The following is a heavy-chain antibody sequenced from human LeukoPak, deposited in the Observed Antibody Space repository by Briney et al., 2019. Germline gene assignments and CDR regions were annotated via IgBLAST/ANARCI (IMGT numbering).Heavy chain of an antibody. CDR1: GFTFSSYA. V-gene: IGHV3-23*01. Sequence: GGSLRLSCAASGFTFSSYAMRLVRQAPGKGLEWVSAISGSGGSTYYADSVKGRFTISRDNSKTTLYLQTTSRRAEDTAVYYCARDHPGDYYYGMDVWGKGTTVTVSS. D-gene: IGHD3-10*01. CDR2: ISGSGGST. J-gene: IGHJ6*04. CDR3: ARDHPGDYYYGMDV.